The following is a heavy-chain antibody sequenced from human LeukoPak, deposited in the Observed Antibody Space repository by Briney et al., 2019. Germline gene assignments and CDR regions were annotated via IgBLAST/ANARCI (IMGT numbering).Heavy chain of an antibody. CDR2: ISGSGGST. J-gene: IGHJ4*02. Sequence: GGSLRLSCAASGFTFSSYAMSWVRQAPGKGLEWVSAISGSGGSTYYADSVKGRFTISRDNSKNTLYLQMNSLRVEDTAVYYCAKGYSSGWNYYFDYWGQGTLVTVSS. D-gene: IGHD6-19*01. V-gene: IGHV3-23*01. CDR3: AKGYSSGWNYYFDY. CDR1: GFTFSSYA.